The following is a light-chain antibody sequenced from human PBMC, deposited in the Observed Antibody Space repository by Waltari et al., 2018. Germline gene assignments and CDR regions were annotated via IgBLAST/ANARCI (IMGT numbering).Light chain of an antibody. CDR2: DVT. CDR3: CSYADGNTYL. Sequence: QSALTHPRSVSGSPGQSVTISFTGTNSDVGGYLYVSWYQRRPGQAPKVLIYDVTYRASGVPNRFSGSKSGNTASLTISGLRPDDEADYFCCSYADGNTYLFGSGTYVTVL. CDR1: NSDVGGYLY. V-gene: IGLV2-11*01. J-gene: IGLJ1*01.